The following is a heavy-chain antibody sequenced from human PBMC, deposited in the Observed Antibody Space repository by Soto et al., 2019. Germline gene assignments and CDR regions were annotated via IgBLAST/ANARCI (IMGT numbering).Heavy chain of an antibody. V-gene: IGHV3-15*01. Sequence: PGGSLRLSCAASGFTFSNAWMSWVRQAPGKGLEWVGRIKSKTDGGTTDYAAPVKGRFTISRDDSKNTLYLQMNSLKTEDTAVYYCTTLTATYLPYYYYMNVWGKGTTVTVS. CDR2: IKSKTDGGTT. CDR3: TTLTATYLPYYYYMNV. D-gene: IGHD2-21*02. J-gene: IGHJ6*03. CDR1: GFTFSNAW.